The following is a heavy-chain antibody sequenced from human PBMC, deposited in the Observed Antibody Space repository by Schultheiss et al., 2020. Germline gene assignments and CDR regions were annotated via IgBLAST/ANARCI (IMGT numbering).Heavy chain of an antibody. CDR2: IDSDGSST. D-gene: IGHD2-15*01. J-gene: IGHJ6*02. CDR3: ARDRAKYCSGGSCYPNYAMDV. V-gene: IGHV3-74*01. CDR1: GFTFSSYW. Sequence: GGSLRLSCAASGFTFSSYWMHWVRQAPGKGLVWVSRIDSDGSSTSYADSVKGRFTISRDNSKNTLYLQMNSLRAEDTAVYYCARDRAKYCSGGSCYPNYAMDVWGQGTTVTVAS.